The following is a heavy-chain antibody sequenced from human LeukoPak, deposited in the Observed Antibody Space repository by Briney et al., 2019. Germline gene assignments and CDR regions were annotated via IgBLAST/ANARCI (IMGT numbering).Heavy chain of an antibody. CDR3: AKDYYDSSGDYPFLFDY. J-gene: IGHJ4*02. V-gene: IGHV3-23*01. D-gene: IGHD3-22*01. Sequence: GGSLRLSCAASGFTFSSYAMSWVRQAPGKGLEWVSAISGSGGSTYYADSVKGRFTISRDNSKNTLYLQMNSLRAEDTAVYYCAKDYYDSSGDYPFLFDYWGQGTLVTVSS. CDR2: ISGSGGST. CDR1: GFTFSSYA.